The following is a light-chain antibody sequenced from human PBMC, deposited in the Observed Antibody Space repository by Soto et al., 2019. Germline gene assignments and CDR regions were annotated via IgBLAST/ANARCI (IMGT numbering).Light chain of an antibody. Sequence: DIVMTQSPDSLAVSLGERATINCKSSQSVLYSSNNKNYLAWYQHKPGQPPKMLIYWASTRESGVPDRFSGSGSETDFTLTISSLQAEDVAVYYCQQSHSIPRTFGQGTKVEIK. V-gene: IGKV4-1*01. CDR3: QQSHSIPRT. J-gene: IGKJ1*01. CDR1: QSVLYSSNNKNY. CDR2: WAS.